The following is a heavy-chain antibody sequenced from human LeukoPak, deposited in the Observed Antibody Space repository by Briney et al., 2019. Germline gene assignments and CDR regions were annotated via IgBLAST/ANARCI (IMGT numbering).Heavy chain of an antibody. CDR3: ARGGSGSGMDV. CDR1: GGSISSYY. J-gene: IGHJ6*04. Sequence: SETLSLTCTVSGGSISSYYWSWIRQPPGEGLEWIGYIYYSGSTNYNPSLKSRVTTSVDTSKNQFSLKLSSVTAADTAVYYCARGGSGSGMDVWGKGTTVTVSS. D-gene: IGHD6-19*01. CDR2: IYYSGST. V-gene: IGHV4-59*01.